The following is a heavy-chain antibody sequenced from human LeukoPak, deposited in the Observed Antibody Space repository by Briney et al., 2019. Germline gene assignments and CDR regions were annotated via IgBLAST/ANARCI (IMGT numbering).Heavy chain of an antibody. V-gene: IGHV1-2*02. D-gene: IGHD5-24*01. CDR2: INPNSGGT. Sequence: GASVTVSCKASGYTFTGYYFHWVRQAPGQGLEWMGWINPNSGGTNYAQKFQGGVTITRDTSSSTVYMELSRLTSDDTAVYYCARDSTMAGPEGIDYWGQGTLVTVSS. CDR1: GYTFTGYY. J-gene: IGHJ4*02. CDR3: ARDSTMAGPEGIDY.